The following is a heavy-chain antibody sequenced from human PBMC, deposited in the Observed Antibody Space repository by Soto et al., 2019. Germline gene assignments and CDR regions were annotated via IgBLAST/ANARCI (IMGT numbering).Heavy chain of an antibody. CDR1: GYSISNGYH. D-gene: IGHD2-15*01. V-gene: IGHV4-38-2*02. CDR3: AKENCLHGGCYSFDY. J-gene: IGHJ4*02. Sequence: NPSETPSLTCTVSGYSISNGYHWAWIRQPPGKGLEWIGSIYHSGTTFYNPSLKNQVIISVDTSNNQFSLQLTSVTAADTAIYYCAKENCLHGGCYSFDYWGQGTPVTVSS. CDR2: IYHSGTT.